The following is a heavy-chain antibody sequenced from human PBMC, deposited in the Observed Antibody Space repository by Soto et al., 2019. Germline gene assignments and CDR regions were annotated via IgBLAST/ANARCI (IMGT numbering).Heavy chain of an antibody. V-gene: IGHV4-59*08. CDR3: ARYGSGSYFYFDF. CDR2: MYYSGST. D-gene: IGHD3-10*01. CDR1: RGSISPNY. J-gene: IGHJ4*02. Sequence: SETLSLTCTVSRGSISPNYWSWIRQPPGKGLEWIGYMYYSGSTNYNPSLKSRVTISIDTSKNQISLKLSSVTAADTAVYYCARYGSGSYFYFDFWGQGTLVTVFS.